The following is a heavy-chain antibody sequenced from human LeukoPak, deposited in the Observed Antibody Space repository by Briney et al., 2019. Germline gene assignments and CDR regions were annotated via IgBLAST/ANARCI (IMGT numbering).Heavy chain of an antibody. D-gene: IGHD3-22*01. CDR2: IYYSGST. CDR3: ARSSEGRYYYDSSGFSYYYYYMDV. J-gene: IGHJ6*03. Sequence: SETLSLTCTVSGGSISSSSYYWGWIRQPPGKGPEWIGSIYYSGSTYYNPSLRSRVTISVDTSKKQFSLKLSSVTAADTAVYYCARSSEGRYYYDSSGFSYYYYYMDVWGKGTTVTISS. CDR1: GGSISSSSYY. V-gene: IGHV4-39*07.